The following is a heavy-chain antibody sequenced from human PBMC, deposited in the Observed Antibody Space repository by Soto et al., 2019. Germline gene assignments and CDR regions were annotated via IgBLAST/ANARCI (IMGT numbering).Heavy chain of an antibody. D-gene: IGHD3-10*01. Sequence: GASVKVSCKVAGYTLTEISMHCVLQAPGKGLEWMGGFHPEDGETIYAQNFQGRVTMTEDTSTDTAYMELSSLRSEDTAVYYCAIITGPYGMDVWGQGTTVTVSS. CDR2: FHPEDGET. CDR1: GYTLTEIS. CDR3: AIITGPYGMDV. J-gene: IGHJ6*02. V-gene: IGHV1-24*01.